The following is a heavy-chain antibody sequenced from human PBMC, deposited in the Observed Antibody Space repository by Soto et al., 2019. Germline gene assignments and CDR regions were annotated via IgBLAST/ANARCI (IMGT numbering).Heavy chain of an antibody. V-gene: IGHV3-30*18. D-gene: IGHD6-6*01. CDR2: ISYDGSNK. CDR3: AKDQGSSSGCGMDV. Sequence: QVQLVESGGGVVQPGRSLRLSCAASGFTFSSYGMHWVRQAPGKGLEWVAVISYDGSNKYYADSVKGRITISRDNSKNTLYLQMNSLRAEDTAVYYCAKDQGSSSGCGMDVWGQGTTVTVSS. CDR1: GFTFSSYG. J-gene: IGHJ6*02.